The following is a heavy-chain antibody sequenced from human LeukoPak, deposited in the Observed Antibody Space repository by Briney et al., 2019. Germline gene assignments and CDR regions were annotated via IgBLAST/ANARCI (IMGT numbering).Heavy chain of an antibody. Sequence: GEPLKISCEGSGYSFTNSWIAWVRQMPGKGLEWMGIIYPGDSDPRYSPSFQGQVSISADKSISTGYLQWRSLKASDTAMYYCARSYHSSYGLDYWGQGTLVPVSS. CDR1: GYSFTNSW. D-gene: IGHD3-16*02. CDR3: ARSYHSSYGLDY. J-gene: IGHJ4*02. V-gene: IGHV5-51*01. CDR2: IYPGDSDP.